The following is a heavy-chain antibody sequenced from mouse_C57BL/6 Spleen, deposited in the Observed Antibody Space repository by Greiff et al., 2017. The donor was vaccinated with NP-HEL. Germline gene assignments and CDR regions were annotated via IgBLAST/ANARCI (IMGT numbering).Heavy chain of an antibody. CDR2: IYPSDSET. CDR3: ARSYYDYEGYAMDY. J-gene: IGHJ4*01. Sequence: VQLQQPGAELVRPGSSVKLSCKASGYTFTSYWMDWVKQRPGQGLEWIGNIYPSDSETHYNQKFKDKATLTVDKSSSTAYMQLSSLTSEDSAVYYCARSYYDYEGYAMDYWGQGTSVTVSS. D-gene: IGHD2-4*01. V-gene: IGHV1-61*01. CDR1: GYTFTSYW.